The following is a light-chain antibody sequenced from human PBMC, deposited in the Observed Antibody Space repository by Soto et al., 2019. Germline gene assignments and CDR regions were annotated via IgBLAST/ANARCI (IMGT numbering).Light chain of an antibody. Sequence: ETVLTQSPSTLSLSPGERATLSCRASESVSNSLAWYQHKPGQAPRLLIYNASNRATGIPARFSGSGSGTDFTLTISRLEPEDSAVYYCHQYHSPPQTFGQGTKVDIK. CDR1: ESVSNS. V-gene: IGKV3-11*01. CDR2: NAS. J-gene: IGKJ2*01. CDR3: HQYHSPPQT.